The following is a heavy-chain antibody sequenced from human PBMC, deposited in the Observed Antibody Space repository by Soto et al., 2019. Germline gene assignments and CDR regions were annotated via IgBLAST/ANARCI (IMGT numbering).Heavy chain of an antibody. D-gene: IGHD3-16*01. CDR1: GFTFSSYA. CDR3: AKDLGVTPSYYFDY. V-gene: IGHV3-23*01. CDR2: ISGSGDSK. Sequence: PGGSLRLSCAASGFTFSSYAMNWVRQAPGKGLEWVSAISGSGDSKYFADSVKGRFTISRDNSKNTLYLQMNSLRAEDTALYYCAKDLGVTPSYYFDYWGQGTLVTVSS. J-gene: IGHJ4*02.